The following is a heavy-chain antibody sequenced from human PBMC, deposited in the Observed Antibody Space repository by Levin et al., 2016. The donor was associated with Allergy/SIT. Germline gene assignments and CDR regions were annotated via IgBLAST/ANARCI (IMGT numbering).Heavy chain of an antibody. CDR1: GYTFISYY. D-gene: IGHD5-12*01. CDR2: INPSGGYT. CDR3: ARGGYCTTLSCYTSTYAMDV. Sequence: ASVKVSCKASGYTFISYYMHWVRQAPGQGLEWMGIINPSGGYTGYAQKFQGRITMTRDTSTSTVYMELSSLRSEDTAVYYCARGGYCTTLSCYTSTYAMDVWGQGTTVTVSS. V-gene: IGHV1-46*01. J-gene: IGHJ6*02.